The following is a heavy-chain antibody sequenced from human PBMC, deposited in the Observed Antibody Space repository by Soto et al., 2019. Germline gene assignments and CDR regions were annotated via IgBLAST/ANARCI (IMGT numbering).Heavy chain of an antibody. CDR1: GFSLSTSGVG. J-gene: IGHJ6*02. D-gene: IGHD4-4*01. CDR3: ARLTTDPGGMDV. CDR2: IYWDDDT. V-gene: IGHV2-5*02. Sequence: QITLKESGPTLVKPTQTLTVTCIVSGFSLSTSGVGVGWIRQPPGKALEWLALIYWDDDTRYSPSLKSRLTLTKHTSKNQVVLTMTNMDAVDTATYYCARLTTDPGGMDVWGQGTTVTVSS.